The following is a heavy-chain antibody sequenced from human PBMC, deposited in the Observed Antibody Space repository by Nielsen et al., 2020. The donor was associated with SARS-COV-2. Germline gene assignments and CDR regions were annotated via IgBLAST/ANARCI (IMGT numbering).Heavy chain of an antibody. CDR1: GFTLSRYA. D-gene: IGHD3-9*01. V-gene: IGHV3-30*04. J-gene: IGHJ4*02. Sequence: GESLKISCAASGFTLSRYAMHWVRQAPGKGLEWGAVISYDGNNKYYADSVKGRFTISRDTSKNTLFLQMSSLKVEDTAVYYCARRAYYDILTAYFYWGQGTLVTVSS. CDR3: ARRAYYDILTAYFY. CDR2: ISYDGNNK.